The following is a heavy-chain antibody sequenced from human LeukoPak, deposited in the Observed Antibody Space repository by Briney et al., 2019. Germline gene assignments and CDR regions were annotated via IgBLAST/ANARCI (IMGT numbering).Heavy chain of an antibody. CDR2: INHSGST. V-gene: IGHV4-34*01. CDR3: ARGSSWYFDY. Sequence: PSETLSLTCAVYGGSFSGYYWSWIHQPPGKGLEWIGEINHSGSTNYNPSLKSRVTISVDTSKNQFSLKLSSVTAADTAVYYCARGSSWYFDYWGQGTLVTVSS. CDR1: GGSFSGYY. J-gene: IGHJ4*02. D-gene: IGHD6-13*01.